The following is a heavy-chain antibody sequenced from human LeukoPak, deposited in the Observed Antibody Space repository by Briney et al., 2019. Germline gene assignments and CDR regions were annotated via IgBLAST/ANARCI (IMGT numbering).Heavy chain of an antibody. CDR1: GFTFSSYS. V-gene: IGHV3-48*04. Sequence: GGSLRLSCAASGFTFSSYSMNWVRQAPGKGLEWVSYISSSSRTIYYADSVKGRFTISRDNAKNSLYLQMNSLRAEDTAVYYCARVARPPSSSWTYYFDYWGQGTLVTVSS. CDR3: ARVARPPSSSWTYYFDY. CDR2: ISSSSRTI. J-gene: IGHJ4*02. D-gene: IGHD6-13*01.